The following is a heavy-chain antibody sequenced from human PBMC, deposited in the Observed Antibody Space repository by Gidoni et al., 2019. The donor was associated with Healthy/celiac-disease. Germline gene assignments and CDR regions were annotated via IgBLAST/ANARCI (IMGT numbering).Heavy chain of an antibody. CDR3: ARDRVAKYNWNHLDY. CDR2: TYYRSKWYN. CDR1: GDSVSSNSAA. D-gene: IGHD1-20*01. V-gene: IGHV6-1*01. J-gene: IGHJ4*02. Sequence: QVPLQPSGPGLVNPSQTLSLTCAISGDSVSSNSAAWNWLRQSPSRGLEWVGRTYYRSKWYNVYAISVKNRITINPDTSKNQVSLQLNAVTPEDTAVYYCARDRVAKYNWNHLDYWGQGTLVTVSS.